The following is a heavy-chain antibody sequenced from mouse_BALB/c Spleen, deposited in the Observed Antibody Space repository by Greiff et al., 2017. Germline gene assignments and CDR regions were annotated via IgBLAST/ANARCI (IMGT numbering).Heavy chain of an antibody. D-gene: IGHD1-2*01. V-gene: IGHV14-4*02. CDR2: LDPENGDT. Sequence: EVQLQQSGAELVRSGASVKLSCTASGFNIKDYYMHWVKQRPEQGLEWIGWLDPENGDTEYAPKFQGKATMTADTSPNTAYLQLSSLTSEDTAVYYCNANGYEGFAYWGQGTLVTVSA. CDR3: NANGYEGFAY. CDR1: GFNIKDYY. J-gene: IGHJ3*01.